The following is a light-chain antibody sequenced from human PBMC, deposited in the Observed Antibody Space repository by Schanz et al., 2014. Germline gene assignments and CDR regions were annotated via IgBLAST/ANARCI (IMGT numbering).Light chain of an antibody. J-gene: IGKJ5*01. CDR1: QSVSSN. CDR3: QQRKKWPIT. Sequence: EIVLTQSPGTLSLSPGESGTISCRASQSVSSNLAWYQQKPGQAPRLLIYEASNRATGIPARFSGGGSGTDFTLTISSLEPEDFAVYYCQQRKKWPITFGQGTRLEIK. V-gene: IGKV3-11*01. CDR2: EAS.